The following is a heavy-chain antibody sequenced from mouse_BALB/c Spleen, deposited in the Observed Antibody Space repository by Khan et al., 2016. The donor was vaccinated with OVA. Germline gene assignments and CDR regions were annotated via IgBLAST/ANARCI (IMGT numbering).Heavy chain of an antibody. J-gene: IGHJ1*01. CDR1: GYTFSSYW. CDR2: IFPGSGST. D-gene: IGHD2-1*01. Sequence: VKLVESGAELMKPGASVKISCKATGYTFSSYWIEWVKQRPGHGLEWIGEIFPGSGSTNYNEKFKGKATFTADTSSNTAYMQLSSLTSEDSAVYYCAKYGNHWYFDVWGAGTTVTVSS. V-gene: IGHV1-9*01. CDR3: AKYGNHWYFDV.